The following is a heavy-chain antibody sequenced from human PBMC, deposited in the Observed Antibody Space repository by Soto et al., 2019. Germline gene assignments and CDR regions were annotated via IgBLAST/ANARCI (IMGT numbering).Heavy chain of an antibody. J-gene: IGHJ6*02. CDR2: ISISKGKT. D-gene: IGHD1-1*01. CDR1: GYTFLNYD. V-gene: IGHV1-18*01. CDR3: ARKGYIGNLGLDV. Sequence: QVQLVQSGAEVKRPGASVKVSCKASGYTFLNYDVACVRRAPGQGLEWMGWISISKGKTYYQQSLQRRVTMTTDTARTTAYMELRSLRSDDTAVYYCARKGYIGNLGLDVWGQGTTVTVSS.